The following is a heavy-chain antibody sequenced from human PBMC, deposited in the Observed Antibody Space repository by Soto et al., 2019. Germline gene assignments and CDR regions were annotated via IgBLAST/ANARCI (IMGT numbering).Heavy chain of an antibody. CDR1: GVSISSGNW. D-gene: IGHD2-8*01. Sequence: KTSETLSLTCAVSGVSISSGNWWTWVRQTPQRGLEYIGEIFHDGTANYYPSFERRVAISVDTSKNQFSLKLTSVTAADTAIYFCARLVYDTRLNYMYFDFWGQRALVTVSS. V-gene: IGHV4-4*02. CDR3: ARLVYDTRLNYMYFDF. J-gene: IGHJ4*02. CDR2: IFHDGTA.